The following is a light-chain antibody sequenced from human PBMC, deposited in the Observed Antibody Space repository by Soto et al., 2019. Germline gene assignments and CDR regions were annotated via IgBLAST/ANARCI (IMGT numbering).Light chain of an antibody. V-gene: IGLV1-40*01. CDR3: QSYDSSRSGFVI. Sequence: QSVLTQPPSVSGAPGQRVTISCTGSSSNIGAGYDVHWYQQLPGTAPKLLIYDNNNRPSGVPDRFSGSKSGTSASLAITGLQADDEADYYCQSYDSSRSGFVIFGGGTKVTVL. CDR1: SSNIGAGYD. J-gene: IGLJ2*01. CDR2: DNN.